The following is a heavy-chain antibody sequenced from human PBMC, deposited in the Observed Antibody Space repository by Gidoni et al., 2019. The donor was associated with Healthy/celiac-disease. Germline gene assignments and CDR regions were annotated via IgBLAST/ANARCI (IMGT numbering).Heavy chain of an antibody. J-gene: IGHJ6*02. CDR3: ARQEPMSGYAGYGMDV. V-gene: IGHV1-69*01. Sequence: QVQLVQSGAEVKKPGSSVKVSCKASGGTFSSYAISWVRQAPGQGLEWRGGIIPICGTANYAQKFQGRVTITADESTSTAYMELSSLRSEDTAVYYCARQEPMSGYAGYGMDVWGQGTTVTVSS. D-gene: IGHD5-12*01. CDR1: GGTFSSYA. CDR2: IIPICGTA.